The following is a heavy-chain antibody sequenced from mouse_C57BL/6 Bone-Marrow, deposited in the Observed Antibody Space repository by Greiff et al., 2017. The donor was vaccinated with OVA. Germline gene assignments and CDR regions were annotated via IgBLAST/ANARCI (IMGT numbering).Heavy chain of an antibody. Sequence: QVQLQQPGAELVKPGASVKMSCKASGYTFTSYWITWVKQRPGQGLEWIGDIYPGSGSTNYNEKFKSKATLTVDTSSSTAYMQLSSLTSEDSAVYYDARPLYYDYAYYYAMDYWGQGTSVTVSS. D-gene: IGHD2-4*01. CDR2: IYPGSGST. J-gene: IGHJ4*01. CDR3: ARPLYYDYAYYYAMDY. CDR1: GYTFTSYW. V-gene: IGHV1-55*01.